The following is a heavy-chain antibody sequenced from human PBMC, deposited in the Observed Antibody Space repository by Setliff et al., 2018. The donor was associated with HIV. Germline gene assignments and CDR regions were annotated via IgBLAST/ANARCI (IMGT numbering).Heavy chain of an antibody. D-gene: IGHD2-21*01. CDR1: GGSISTGGYY. Sequence: SETLSLTCTVSGGSISTGGYYWSWISQHPGKGLEWIGYIYNSGGTYYNPSLKSRITMSIDTSKNQFSLKLNSVTAADTAVYFCARASRWGSIPFDYWGQGTLVTVSS. CDR2: IYNSGGT. CDR3: ARASRWGSIPFDY. J-gene: IGHJ4*02. V-gene: IGHV4-31*03.